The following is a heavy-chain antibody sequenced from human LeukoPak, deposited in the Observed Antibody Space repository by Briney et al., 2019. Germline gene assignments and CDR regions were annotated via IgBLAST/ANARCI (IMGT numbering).Heavy chain of an antibody. Sequence: GGSLRLSCAPSGFTFSSYRMHWVRQAPGKGLEWVAFIRYYGSNKDYADSVKGRFTISRDNSKNTLYLQMNSLRAEDTAVYYCAKKYCSSTSCYFDYWGQGTLVTVSS. CDR1: GFTFSSYR. CDR3: AKKYCSSTSCYFDY. J-gene: IGHJ4*02. D-gene: IGHD2-2*01. CDR2: IRYYGSNK. V-gene: IGHV3-30*02.